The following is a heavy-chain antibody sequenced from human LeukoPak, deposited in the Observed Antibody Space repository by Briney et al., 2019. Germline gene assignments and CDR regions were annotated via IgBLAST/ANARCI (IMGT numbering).Heavy chain of an antibody. D-gene: IGHD3-22*01. CDR2: IKEDGSEK. V-gene: IGHV3-7*01. J-gene: IGHJ4*02. CDR3: ARETFYFDGSGYSGAPTY. Sequence: GGSLRLSCAASGFTLNSYWMSLVRQAPGKGLEWVANIKEDGSEKYYVDSVKGRFTISRDNAKNSLYLQMNSLRAEDTAVYYCARETFYFDGSGYSGAPTYWGQGALVTVSS. CDR1: GFTLNSYW.